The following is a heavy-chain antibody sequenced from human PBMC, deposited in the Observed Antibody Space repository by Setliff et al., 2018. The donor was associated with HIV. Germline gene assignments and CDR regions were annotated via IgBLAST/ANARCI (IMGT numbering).Heavy chain of an antibody. CDR1: GGSISSGSYS. CDR3: ARTRRDDSSGYYAPLFDY. J-gene: IGHJ4*02. CDR2: ICTTGST. V-gene: IGHV4-61*02. Sequence: SETLSLTCTVSGGSISSGSYSWTWIRQPAGKGLEWIGRICTTGSTNYNPSLKSRVTMSVDTSNNHFSLRLSSVTAADTAVYYCARTRRDDSSGYYAPLFDYWGQGALVTVSS. D-gene: IGHD3-22*01.